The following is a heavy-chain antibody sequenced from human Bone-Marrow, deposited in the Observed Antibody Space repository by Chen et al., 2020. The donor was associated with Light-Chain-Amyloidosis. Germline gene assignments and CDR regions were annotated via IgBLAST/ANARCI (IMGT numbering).Heavy chain of an antibody. V-gene: IGHV3-13*05. CDR1: GFTFSSYD. D-gene: IGHD3-3*01. CDR2: IGTAGDP. J-gene: IGHJ2*01. CDR3: ARGGGVVWGDPWYFDL. Sequence: EVQLVESGGGLVQPGGSLRLSCAASGFTFSSYDMHWVRQATGKGLEWVSAIGTAGDPYYPGSVKGRFTISRENAKNSLYLQMNSLXXXDXAVYYCARGGGVVWGDPWYFDLWGRGTLVTVSS.